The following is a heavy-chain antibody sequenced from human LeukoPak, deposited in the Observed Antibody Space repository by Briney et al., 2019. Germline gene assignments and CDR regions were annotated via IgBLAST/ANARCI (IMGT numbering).Heavy chain of an antibody. D-gene: IGHD3-22*01. CDR3: ARAYYSDIADYPYIGY. CDR1: GFTFRSYA. CDR2: ISGSGGTT. Sequence: PGGSLRLSCVASGFTFRSYAMSWVRQAPGKGLELVSAISGSGGTTYFADAVKGRFTISRDNSKNTLYLQMNNLRAEDTAVYYCARAYYSDIADYPYIGYWGQGVLVTVSS. V-gene: IGHV3-23*01. J-gene: IGHJ4*02.